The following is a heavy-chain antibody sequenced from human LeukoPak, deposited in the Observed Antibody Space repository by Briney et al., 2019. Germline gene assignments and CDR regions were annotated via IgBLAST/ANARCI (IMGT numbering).Heavy chain of an antibody. CDR2: IYPGDSYT. J-gene: IGHJ6*02. V-gene: IGHV5-51*01. CDR1: GYIFTSYL. Sequence: GESLKISCKGSGYIFTSYLIGWVRQMPGKGPEWMGIIYPGDSYTNYSPSFQGHVTISADKSISTAYLQWSSLKASDTAMYYCARFSPRDYYYYGMDVWGQGTTVTVSS. CDR3: ARFSPRDYYYYGMDV.